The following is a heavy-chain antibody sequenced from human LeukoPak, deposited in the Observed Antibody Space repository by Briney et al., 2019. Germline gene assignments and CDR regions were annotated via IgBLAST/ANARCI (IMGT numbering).Heavy chain of an antibody. V-gene: IGHV1-2*02. Sequence: ASVKVSRKASGYTFTDYYMHWVRQAPGQGLEWMGWINPNSGGTDTAQKFQGRVTMTRDTSISTAYMELSRLRSDDTAVYYCTRDHCTRTSCYEDYYYGMDVWGQGTTVTVSS. D-gene: IGHD2-2*01. CDR1: GYTFTDYY. CDR3: TRDHCTRTSCYEDYYYGMDV. J-gene: IGHJ6*02. CDR2: INPNSGGT.